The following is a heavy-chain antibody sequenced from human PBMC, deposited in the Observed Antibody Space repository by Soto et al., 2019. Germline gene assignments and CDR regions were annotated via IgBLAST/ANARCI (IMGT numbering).Heavy chain of an antibody. Sequence: SETLSLTCTVSGGSISSYYWSWIRQPPGKGLEWIGYIYYSGSTNYNPSLKSRVTISVDTSKNQFSLKLSSVTAADTAVYYCARSRPVLLWFGESNNWFDPWGQGTLVTVSS. D-gene: IGHD3-10*01. CDR2: IYYSGST. V-gene: IGHV4-59*01. CDR1: GGSISSYY. CDR3: ARSRPVLLWFGESNNWFDP. J-gene: IGHJ5*02.